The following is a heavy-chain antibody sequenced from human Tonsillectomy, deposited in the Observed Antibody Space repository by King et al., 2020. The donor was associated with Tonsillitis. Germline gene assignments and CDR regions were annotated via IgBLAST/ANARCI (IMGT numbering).Heavy chain of an antibody. J-gene: IGHJ4*02. CDR3: AKDGLSGAIFGVRIIPFDY. Sequence: VQLVQSGAEVKKTGASVKVSCKASGYSFSDYGIRWGRQAPGEGLEWRGGISPYNGDTNYARKVQGRVTMSTDTSTRTAYMELTNLKSDDTAVYYCAKDGLSGAIFGVRIIPFDYWGQGTPVTVSS. CDR2: ISPYNGDT. CDR1: GYSFSDYG. V-gene: IGHV1-18*01. D-gene: IGHD3-3*01.